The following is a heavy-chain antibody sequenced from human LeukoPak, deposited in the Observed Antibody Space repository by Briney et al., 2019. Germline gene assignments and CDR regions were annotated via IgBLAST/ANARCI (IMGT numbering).Heavy chain of an antibody. CDR2: IYHSGGT. CDR3: ARGGYDILTGYYLFDY. J-gene: IGHJ4*02. CDR1: GGSISSGNW. D-gene: IGHD3-9*01. V-gene: IGHV4-4*02. Sequence: PSGTLSLTCAVSGGSISSGNWWSWVRQTPGKGLEWIGEIYHSGGTNYNPSLKSRVTISVDNSKNQFSLKLSSVTAADTAVYYCARGGYDILTGYYLFDYWGQGTLVTVSS.